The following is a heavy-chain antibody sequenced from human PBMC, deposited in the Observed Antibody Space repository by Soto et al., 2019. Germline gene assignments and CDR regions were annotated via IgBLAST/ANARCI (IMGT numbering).Heavy chain of an antibody. CDR2: IYYIGST. D-gene: IGHD3-10*01. V-gene: IGHV4-61*08. CDR3: ARESAGSHKNNWFDP. CDR1: GGSISSGGYC. J-gene: IGHJ5*02. Sequence: TSETLSLTCTVSGGSISSGGYCWNWIRQHPGKGLEWIGYIYYIGSTYYNPSLKSRVTMSVDTSRNQLLLQLNSVTAADTAVYYCARESAGSHKNNWFDPWGQGTLVTAPQ.